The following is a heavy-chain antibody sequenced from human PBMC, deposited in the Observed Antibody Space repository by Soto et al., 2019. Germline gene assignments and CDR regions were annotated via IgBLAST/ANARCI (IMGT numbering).Heavy chain of an antibody. D-gene: IGHD3-9*01. CDR1: GYTLTELS. J-gene: IGHJ4*02. V-gene: IGHV1-24*01. CDR3: ATDEYRRGYDIPWGY. CDR2: FDPEDGET. Sequence: ASVKVSCKVSGYTLTELSMHWVRQAPGKGLEWMGGFDPEDGETIYAQKFQGRVTMTEDTSTDTAYMELSSLRSEDTAVYYCATDEYRRGYDIPWGYWGQGTLVTVSS.